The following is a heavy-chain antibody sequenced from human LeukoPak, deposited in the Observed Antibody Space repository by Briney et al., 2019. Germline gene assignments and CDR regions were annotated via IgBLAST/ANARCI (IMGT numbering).Heavy chain of an antibody. CDR2: ISSSSSYI. D-gene: IGHD3-3*01. CDR1: GFTFSSYA. CDR3: ARDLEPSGAEWLFDY. V-gene: IGHV3-21*04. J-gene: IGHJ4*02. Sequence: GGSLKLSCAASGFTFSSYAISWVRQAPGKGLEWVSSISSSSSYIYYADSVKGRFTISRDNAKNSLYLQMNSLRAEDTALYHCARDLEPSGAEWLFDYWGQGTLVTVSS.